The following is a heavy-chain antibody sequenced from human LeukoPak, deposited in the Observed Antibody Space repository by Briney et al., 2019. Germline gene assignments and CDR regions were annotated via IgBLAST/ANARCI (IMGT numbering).Heavy chain of an antibody. CDR1: GGSISTGSHY. Sequence: SETLSLTCTVSGGSISTGSHYWSWIRQPAGKGLEWIGRIFTSGTTNYNPSLKSRITISMDTSKNQFSLKLNSVTAADTAVYYCAREREGPYGYLDYWGQGILVTVSS. V-gene: IGHV4-61*02. D-gene: IGHD4-17*01. J-gene: IGHJ4*02. CDR2: IFTSGTT. CDR3: AREREGPYGYLDY.